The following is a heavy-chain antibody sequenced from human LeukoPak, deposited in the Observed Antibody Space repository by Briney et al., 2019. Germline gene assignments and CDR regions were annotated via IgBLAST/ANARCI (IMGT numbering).Heavy chain of an antibody. D-gene: IGHD4-17*01. Sequence: PSETLSLTCTVSGGSMSSYCWSWIRQPPGKGLEWIGYIYYRGSTNYNPSLKSRVTFSVDTSKNQFSLKLNSVTAADTAVYYCARGGDYGDLRYFDYWGQGTLVTVSS. CDR2: IYYRGST. J-gene: IGHJ4*02. CDR1: GGSMSSYC. CDR3: ARGGDYGDLRYFDY. V-gene: IGHV4-59*01.